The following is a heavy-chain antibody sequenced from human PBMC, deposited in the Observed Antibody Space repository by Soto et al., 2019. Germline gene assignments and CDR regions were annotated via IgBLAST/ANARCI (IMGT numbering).Heavy chain of an antibody. CDR2: IYPGDSDT. J-gene: IGHJ6*02. Sequence: PGESLKISCKGSGYSFTSYWIGWVRQMPGKGLEWMGIIYPGDSDTRYSPSFQGQVTISADKSISTAYLQWSSLKASDTAMYYCARHYDILTGRYYGMDVWRQGTTVTVSS. V-gene: IGHV5-51*01. CDR1: GYSFTSYW. CDR3: ARHYDILTGRYYGMDV. D-gene: IGHD3-9*01.